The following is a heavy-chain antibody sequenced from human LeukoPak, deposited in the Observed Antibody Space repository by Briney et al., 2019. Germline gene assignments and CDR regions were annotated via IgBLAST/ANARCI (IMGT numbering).Heavy chain of an antibody. CDR2: IHYSGST. CDR3: AGSRIGYSDSSGFFDS. CDR1: GGSISSGGYY. V-gene: IGHV4-31*03. D-gene: IGHD3-22*01. J-gene: IGHJ4*02. Sequence: SETLSLTCTVSGGSISSGGYYWSWIRQHPGKGLEWIGYIHYSGSTYYSPSLKSRVTISVDTSKNQFSLKLSSVTAADTAVYYCAGSRIGYSDSSGFFDSWGQGTLVTVS.